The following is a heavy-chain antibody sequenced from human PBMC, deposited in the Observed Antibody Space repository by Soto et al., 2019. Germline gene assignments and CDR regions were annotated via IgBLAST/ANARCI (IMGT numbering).Heavy chain of an antibody. D-gene: IGHD3-22*01. V-gene: IGHV1-18*01. CDR1: GYTFSDYG. Sequence: GASVKVSCKPSGYTFSDYGLAWLRQTPGQRPEWMGWVSTYNTNTNYAQKFQGRVTMTTDTSTTTTSMELRSLRSDDTAVYYCARELNTDSSAYYSFAYWGQGTLVTVSS. CDR3: ARELNTDSSAYYSFAY. CDR2: VSTYNTNT. J-gene: IGHJ4*02.